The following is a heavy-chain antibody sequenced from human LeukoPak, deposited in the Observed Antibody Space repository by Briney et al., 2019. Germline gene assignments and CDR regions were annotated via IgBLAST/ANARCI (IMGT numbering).Heavy chain of an antibody. Sequence: ASVKVSCKASGYTFTGYYMHWVRQAPGQGLEWMGWMNPVSGDAGSAQKFQGRVTLTRDTSISTAYMELSSLRSDDTAFYYCARAPMGTAALYWGQGTLVTVSS. J-gene: IGHJ4*02. CDR2: MNPVSGDA. V-gene: IGHV1-2*02. D-gene: IGHD2-2*01. CDR1: GYTFTGYY. CDR3: ARAPMGTAALY.